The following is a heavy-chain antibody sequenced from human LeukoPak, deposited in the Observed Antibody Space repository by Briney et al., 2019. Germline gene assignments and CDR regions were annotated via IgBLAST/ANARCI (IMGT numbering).Heavy chain of an antibody. D-gene: IGHD3-22*01. J-gene: IGHJ6*02. Sequence: ASVKLSCKASGYTFTSFYIHWVRQAPGQGLEWMGNINPSGGNTSYAQTLQGRVTMTRDTSTSTVYMELSSLRSEDTAVYYCARGAPYDSSGYYYLYYYYYGMDVWGQGTTVTVSS. V-gene: IGHV1-46*04. CDR2: INPSGGNT. CDR3: ARGAPYDSSGYYYLYYYYYGMDV. CDR1: GYTFTSFY.